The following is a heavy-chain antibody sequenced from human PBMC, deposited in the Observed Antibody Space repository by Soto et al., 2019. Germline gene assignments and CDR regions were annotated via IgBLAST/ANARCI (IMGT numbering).Heavy chain of an antibody. D-gene: IGHD3-16*01. CDR2: ISSSSTNI. CDR3: ARGLSWGSKWYYYMDV. Sequence: GGSLRLSCAASGFTISGNAMNWVRQAPGRGLEWVSYISSSSTNIHYADSVRGRFTISRDNAKNSLYLQMNSLRDEDTAVYRCARGLSWGSKWYYYMDVWGKGTTVTVSS. CDR1: GFTISGNA. V-gene: IGHV3-48*02. J-gene: IGHJ6*03.